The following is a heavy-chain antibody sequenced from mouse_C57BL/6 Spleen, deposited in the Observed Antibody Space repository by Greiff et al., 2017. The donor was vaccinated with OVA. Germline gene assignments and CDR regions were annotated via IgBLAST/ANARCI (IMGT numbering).Heavy chain of an antibody. J-gene: IGHJ3*01. CDR1: GFSLTSYG. Sequence: QVQLQQSGPGLVQPSPSLSITCTVSGFSLTSYGVHWVRQSPGKGLEWLGVIWSGGSTDYNAAFISRLSISKDNAKSQVFLKMNSLQADDTAIYDCAGIYYDGRFAYWGQGTLVTVSA. V-gene: IGHV2-2*01. CDR3: AGIYYDGRFAY. D-gene: IGHD2-4*01. CDR2: IWSGGST.